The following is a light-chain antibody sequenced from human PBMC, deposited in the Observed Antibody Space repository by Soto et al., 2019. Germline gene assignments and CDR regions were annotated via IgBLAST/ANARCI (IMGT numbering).Light chain of an antibody. V-gene: IGKV3-20*01. CDR2: GAS. Sequence: EIVLTQSPGTLSLSPGERATLSCRATQSVISRFLAWYQQKPGQAPRLLIYGASSRATGIPDRFSGSGSGTDFTLTISRLEPEDFAVCYCQQYGSSPFTFGQGTKLEIK. CDR3: QQYGSSPFT. J-gene: IGKJ2*01. CDR1: QSVISRF.